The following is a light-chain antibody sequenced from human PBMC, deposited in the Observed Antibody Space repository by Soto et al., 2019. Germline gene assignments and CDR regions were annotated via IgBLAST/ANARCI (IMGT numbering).Light chain of an antibody. Sequence: EIVLTQSPGTLSLSPGERATLSCRASQSVISTYLAWYQQKPGQAPRLLIYGASSGATGIPDRFSGSGSGTDFTLTISRLEPEDFAVYYCQQYRDSLGTFGQGTKVDIK. J-gene: IGKJ1*01. CDR2: GAS. CDR1: QSVISTY. V-gene: IGKV3-20*01. CDR3: QQYRDSLGT.